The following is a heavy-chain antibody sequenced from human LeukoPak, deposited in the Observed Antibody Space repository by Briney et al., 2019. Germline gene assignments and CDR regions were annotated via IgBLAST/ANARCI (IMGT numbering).Heavy chain of an antibody. CDR2: ISGYNGNT. V-gene: IGHV1-18*01. Sequence: ASVKVSCTASGYTFTGFGISWVRQAPGQGLEWMGWISGYNGNTNYAQKLQGRVTMTTETSTSTAYMELRSLRSDDTAVYYCARANSITWRSVSDNWGQGTLVTGSS. D-gene: IGHD1-14*01. CDR3: ARANSITWRSVSDN. J-gene: IGHJ4*02. CDR1: GYTFTGFG.